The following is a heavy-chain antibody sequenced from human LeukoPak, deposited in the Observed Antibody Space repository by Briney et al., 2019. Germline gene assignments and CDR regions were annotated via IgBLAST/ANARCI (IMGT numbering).Heavy chain of an antibody. J-gene: IGHJ4*02. Sequence: ASVKVSCKASGYTSTGYYMHWVRQAPGQGLEWMGWINPNSGGTNYAQKLQGRVTMTTDASTSTVYMELRSLGSDDTAVYYCARDYRGSESPSIYWGQGTLVTVSS. CDR1: GYTSTGYY. D-gene: IGHD3-10*01. V-gene: IGHV1-2*02. CDR2: INPNSGGT. CDR3: ARDYRGSESPSIY.